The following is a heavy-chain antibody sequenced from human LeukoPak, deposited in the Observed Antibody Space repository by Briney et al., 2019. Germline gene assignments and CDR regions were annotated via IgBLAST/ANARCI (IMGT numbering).Heavy chain of an antibody. J-gene: IGHJ4*02. Sequence: PGGSLRLSCAASGFTFSNYWIHWVRQAPGKGLVWVSSISSSSSYIYYADSVKGRFTISRDNAKNSLYLQMNSLRAEDTAVYYCARVWAYYYDSSGYIDYWGQGTLVTVSS. CDR2: ISSSSSYI. V-gene: IGHV3-21*01. CDR1: GFTFSNYW. CDR3: ARVWAYYYDSSGYIDY. D-gene: IGHD3-22*01.